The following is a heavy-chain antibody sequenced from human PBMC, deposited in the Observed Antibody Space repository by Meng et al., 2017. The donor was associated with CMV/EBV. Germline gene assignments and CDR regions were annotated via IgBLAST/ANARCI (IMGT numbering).Heavy chain of an antibody. V-gene: IGHV1-69*05. Sequence: SVKVSCKASGGTFSSYAISWVRQAPGQGLEWMGGIIPIFGTANYAQKFQGRVTITTDESMSTAYMELSSLRSEDTAVYYCARDIIGSGTYYYYGMDVWGQGTTVTVSS. J-gene: IGHJ6*02. D-gene: IGHD3-3*01. CDR2: IIPIFGTA. CDR1: GGTFSSYA. CDR3: ARDIIGSGTYYYYGMDV.